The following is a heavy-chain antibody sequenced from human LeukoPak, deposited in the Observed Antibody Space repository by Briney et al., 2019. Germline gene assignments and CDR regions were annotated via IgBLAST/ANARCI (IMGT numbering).Heavy chain of an antibody. J-gene: IGHJ6*03. V-gene: IGHV1-2*02. CDR1: GYTFTGYY. CDR3: AALGYCSGGSCYNYYYYMDV. CDR2: INPNSGGT. D-gene: IGHD2-15*01. Sequence: GASVKVSCKASGYTFTGYYMHWVRQAPGQGLEWMGWINPNSGGTNYAQKFQGRVTMTRDTSISTAYMELSRLRSDDTAVYYCAALGYCSGGSCYNYYYYMDVWGKGTTVTVSS.